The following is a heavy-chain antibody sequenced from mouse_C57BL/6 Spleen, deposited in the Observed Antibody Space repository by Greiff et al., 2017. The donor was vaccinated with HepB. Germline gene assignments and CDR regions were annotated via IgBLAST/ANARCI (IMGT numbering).Heavy chain of an antibody. J-gene: IGHJ1*03. CDR2: IHPNSGST. V-gene: IGHV1-64*01. Sequence: QVQLQQPGAELVKPGASVKLSCKASGYTFTSYWMHWVKQRPGQGLEWIGMIHPNSGSTNYNEKFKSKATLTVDKSSSTAYMQLSSLTSEDSAVYYCARSGYYGSTSYWDFDVWGTGTTVTVSS. CDR1: GYTFTSYW. CDR3: ARSGYYGSTSYWDFDV. D-gene: IGHD1-1*01.